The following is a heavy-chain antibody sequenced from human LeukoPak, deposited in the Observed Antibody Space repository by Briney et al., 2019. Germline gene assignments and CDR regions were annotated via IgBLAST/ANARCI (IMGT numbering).Heavy chain of an antibody. CDR2: IYPGDSDT. D-gene: IGHD3-10*01. CDR1: GYSFTSYW. CDR3: ATLVGYGSFFDY. J-gene: IGHJ4*02. V-gene: IGHV5-51*01. Sequence: GESLKISCTGAGYSFTSYWIGWVRDVAGKGQEYMGIIYPGDSDTRYSPSFQGQVTISADKSISTAYLQWSSLKASDTAMYYCATLVGYGSFFDYWGRGTLVTVSS.